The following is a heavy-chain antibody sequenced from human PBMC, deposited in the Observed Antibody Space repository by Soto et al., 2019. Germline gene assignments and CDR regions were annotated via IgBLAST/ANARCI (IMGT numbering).Heavy chain of an antibody. CDR3: TRDLSPPSSCGGDCYGMDV. CDR2: IRSNAYGGTA. V-gene: IGHV3-49*04. D-gene: IGHD2-21*01. CDR1: GFTFSDYA. Sequence: GGSLRLSXTASGFTFSDYAMSWVRQAPGKGLEWVGFIRSNAYGGTAEYAASVKGRFTISRDDSKSIAYLQMNSLKTEDTAVYYCTRDLSPPSSCGGDCYGMDVWGQGTTVTVSS. J-gene: IGHJ6*01.